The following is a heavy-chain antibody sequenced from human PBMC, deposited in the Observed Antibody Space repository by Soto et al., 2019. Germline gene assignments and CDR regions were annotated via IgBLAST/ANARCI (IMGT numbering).Heavy chain of an antibody. CDR3: ARVDRTFWSGYYTGLDY. D-gene: IGHD3-3*01. V-gene: IGHV1-2*02. CDR1: GYTFIGYY. Sequence: ASVKVSCKASGYTFIGYYIHWVRQAPVQGLEWMGWINPNSGGTNYAQKFQGRVTMTRDTSISTAYMELSRLRSDDTAVYYCARVDRTFWSGYYTGLDYWGRGTLVTVSS. J-gene: IGHJ4*02. CDR2: INPNSGGT.